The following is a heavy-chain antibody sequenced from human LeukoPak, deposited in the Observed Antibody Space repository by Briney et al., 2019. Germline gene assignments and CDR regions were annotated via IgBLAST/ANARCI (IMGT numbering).Heavy chain of an antibody. J-gene: IGHJ4*02. V-gene: IGHV6-1*01. Sequence: SQTLSLTCAISGDSVSGNRATWNWLRQSPSRGLEWLGRIYYRFKWYSDYAVSVKGRITINPDTSKNQFSLLLNSVTPEDTAVYFCGRAEHDWGSDYWGQGTLVTVSS. CDR3: GRAEHDWGSDY. CDR1: GDSVSGNRAT. CDR2: IYYRFKWYS. D-gene: IGHD3-9*01.